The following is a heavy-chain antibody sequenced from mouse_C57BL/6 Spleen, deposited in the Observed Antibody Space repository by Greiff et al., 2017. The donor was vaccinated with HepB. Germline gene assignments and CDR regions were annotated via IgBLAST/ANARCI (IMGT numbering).Heavy chain of an antibody. J-gene: IGHJ2*01. CDR2: ISGGGGNT. CDR3: ARQLTGVFDY. D-gene: IGHD4-1*01. V-gene: IGHV5-9*01. CDR1: GFTFSSYT. Sequence: VQLKESGGGLVKPGGSLKLSCAASGFTFSSYTMSWVRQTPEKRLEWVATISGGGGNTYYPDSVKGRFTISRDNAKNTLYLQMSSLRSEDTALYYCARQLTGVFDYWGQGTTLTVSS.